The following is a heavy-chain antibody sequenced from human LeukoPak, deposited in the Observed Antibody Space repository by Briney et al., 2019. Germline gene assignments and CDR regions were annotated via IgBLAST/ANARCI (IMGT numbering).Heavy chain of an antibody. CDR2: INQDGSDK. CDR1: GFTFSSYS. V-gene: IGHV3-7*03. CDR3: ARDGDYYYGSGSYTNPFDY. Sequence: PGGSLRLSCAASGFTFSSYSMNWVRQAPGKGLECVANINQDGSDKYYVDSVKGRFTISRDNAKNSLYLQMNSLRAEDTAVYYCARDGDYYYGSGSYTNPFDYWGQGTLVTVSS. J-gene: IGHJ4*02. D-gene: IGHD3-10*01.